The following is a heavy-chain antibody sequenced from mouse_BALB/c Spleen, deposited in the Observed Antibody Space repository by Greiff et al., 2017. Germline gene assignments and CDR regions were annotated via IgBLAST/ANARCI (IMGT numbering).Heavy chain of an antibody. CDR1: GYSITSGYY. CDR3: ARANWYFDV. CDR2: ISYDGSN. V-gene: IGHV3-6*02. Sequence: ESGPGLVKPSQSLSLTCSVTGYSITSGYYWNWIRQFPGNKLEWMGYISYDGSNNYNPSLKNRISITRDTSKNQFFLKLNSVTTEDTATYYCARANWYFDVWGAGTTVTVSS. J-gene: IGHJ1*01.